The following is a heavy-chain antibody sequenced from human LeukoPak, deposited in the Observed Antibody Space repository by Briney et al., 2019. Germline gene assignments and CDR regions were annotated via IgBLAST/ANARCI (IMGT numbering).Heavy chain of an antibody. CDR3: ARDRYGDHTYFDY. CDR2: IYHSGST. Sequence: SGTLSLTCAVSGGSISSGGYSWSWIRQPPGKGLEWIGYIYHSGSTYYNPSLKSRVTISVDRSKNQFSLKLNSVTAADTAVYYCARDRYGDHTYFDYWGQGTLVTVSS. J-gene: IGHJ4*02. D-gene: IGHD4-17*01. V-gene: IGHV4-30-2*01. CDR1: GGSISSGGYS.